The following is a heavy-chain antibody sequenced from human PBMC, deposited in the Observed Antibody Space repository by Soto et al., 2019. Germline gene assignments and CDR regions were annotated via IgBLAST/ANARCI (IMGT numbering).Heavy chain of an antibody. Sequence: GGSLRLSCAASGFTFSSYSMNWVRQAPGKGLEWVSYISSSSTIYYADSVKGRFTISRDNAKNSLYLQMNSLRDEDTAVYYCAREDEWSDAFDIWGQGTMVTVSS. CDR1: GFTFSSYS. D-gene: IGHD3-3*01. V-gene: IGHV3-48*02. J-gene: IGHJ3*02. CDR3: AREDEWSDAFDI. CDR2: ISSSSTI.